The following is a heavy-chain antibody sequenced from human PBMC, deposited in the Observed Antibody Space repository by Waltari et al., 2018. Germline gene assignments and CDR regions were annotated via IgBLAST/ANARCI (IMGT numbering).Heavy chain of an antibody. CDR1: GGYISSSSYS. J-gene: IGHJ3*01. CDR2: LSSTGTP. V-gene: IGHV4-39*07. D-gene: IGHD3-3*01. CDR3: ARRSGYYDL. Sequence: QLQLQQSGPRLFNPSEPLSLTGTICGGYISSSSYSWGLIGQPPGKWLVWIADLSSTGTPYYNPSLKSRVTISVETSRNQFSLKLSSVTAADTAVYFCARRSGYYDLWGQGTMVTVSS.